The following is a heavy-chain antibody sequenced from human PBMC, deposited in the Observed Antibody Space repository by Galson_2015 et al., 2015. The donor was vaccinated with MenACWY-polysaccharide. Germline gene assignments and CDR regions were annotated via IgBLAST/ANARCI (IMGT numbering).Heavy chain of an antibody. V-gene: IGHV4-34*01. CDR3: ARSIKRGYDFWSGYQPLRRSSGGMDV. CDR1: GGSFSGYY. Sequence: SETLSLTCAVYGGSFSGYYWSWIRQPPGKGLEWIGEINHSGSTNYNPSLKSRVTISVDTSKNQFSLKLSSVTAADTAVYYCARSIKRGYDFWSGYQPLRRSSGGMDVWGQGTTVTVSS. D-gene: IGHD3-3*01. CDR2: INHSGST. J-gene: IGHJ6*02.